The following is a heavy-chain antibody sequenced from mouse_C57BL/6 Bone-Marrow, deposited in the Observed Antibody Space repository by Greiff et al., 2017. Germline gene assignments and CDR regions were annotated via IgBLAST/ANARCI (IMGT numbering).Heavy chain of an antibody. D-gene: IGHD2-4*01. CDR2: INPNNGGT. V-gene: IGHV1-26*01. J-gene: IGHJ3*01. CDR3: ARDRYYDYDGFAY. CDR1: GYTFTDYY. Sequence: VQLQQSGPELVKPGASVKISCKASGYTFTDYYMNWVKQSHGKSLEWIGDINPNNGGTSYNQKFKGKATLTVDKSSSTAYMELRSLTSEDSAVYYCARDRYYDYDGFAYWGQGTLVTVSA.